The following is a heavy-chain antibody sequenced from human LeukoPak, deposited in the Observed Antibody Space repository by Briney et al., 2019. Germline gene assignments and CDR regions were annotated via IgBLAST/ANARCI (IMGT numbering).Heavy chain of an antibody. CDR2: IIPIFGTA. Sequence: ASVKVSCKASGGTFSSYAISWVRQAPGQGLEWMGGIIPIFGTANYAQKFQGRVTITADKSTSTAYMELSRLRSDDTAVYYCARDHYYDSSGYSGVDYWGQGTLVTVSS. CDR3: ARDHYYDSSGYSGVDY. D-gene: IGHD3-22*01. V-gene: IGHV1-69*06. J-gene: IGHJ4*02. CDR1: GGTFSSYA.